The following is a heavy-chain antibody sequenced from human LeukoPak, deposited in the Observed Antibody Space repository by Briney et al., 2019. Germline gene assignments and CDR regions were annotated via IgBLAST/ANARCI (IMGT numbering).Heavy chain of an antibody. CDR3: ARGAVAGLDY. CDR1: GGSFSGHY. J-gene: IGHJ4*02. V-gene: IGHV4-34*01. Sequence: SETLSLTCAVYGGSFSGHYWSWIRQPPGKGLEWIGEINHSGSTNYDPSLKSRVTISVDTSKNQFSLKLSSVTAADTAVYYCARGAVAGLDYWGQGTLVTVSS. CDR2: INHSGST. D-gene: IGHD6-19*01.